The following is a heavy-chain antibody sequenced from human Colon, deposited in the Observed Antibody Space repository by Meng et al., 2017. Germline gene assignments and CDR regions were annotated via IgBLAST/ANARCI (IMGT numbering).Heavy chain of an antibody. V-gene: IGHV4-61*01. CDR1: GGSVSSASYY. J-gene: IGHJ4*02. Sequence: VQLEESGPGLVRPSGTLSLPCNVSGGSVSSASYYWSWIRQPPGKGLEWIGLIHYSGSRNYNPSLKSRVTMSVDTSKNQVSLRLTSVTAADTAVYYCARFYGSGTFEVHDYWGQGTLVTVSS. CDR3: ARFYGSGTFEVHDY. CDR2: IHYSGSR. D-gene: IGHD3-10*01.